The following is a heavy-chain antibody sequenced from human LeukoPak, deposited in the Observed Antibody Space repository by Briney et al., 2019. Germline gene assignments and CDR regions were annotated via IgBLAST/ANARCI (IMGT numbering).Heavy chain of an antibody. CDR3: AKDQYSGYDYGLDY. D-gene: IGHD5-12*01. J-gene: IGHJ4*02. Sequence: GGSLRLSCAVSGFTFSSYAMSWVRQAPGKGLEWVSAISGSGGSTYYADSVKGRFTISRDNSKNTLYLQMNSLRAEDTAVYDCAKDQYSGYDYGLDYWGQGTLVTVSS. CDR2: ISGSGGST. CDR1: GFTFSSYA. V-gene: IGHV3-23*01.